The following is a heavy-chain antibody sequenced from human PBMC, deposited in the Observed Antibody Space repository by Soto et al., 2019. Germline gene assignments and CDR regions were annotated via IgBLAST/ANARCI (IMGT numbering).Heavy chain of an antibody. D-gene: IGHD6-13*01. V-gene: IGHV3-23*01. Sequence: PGGSLRLSCEASGFTLSNHSMRWVRQAPGQGLEWVSAVNGGGDSTFSTGCVKGRFTNSADNLKSTVYLQMNSLTAAYTAVYYCARAPLVDVAAGPPVIQSEFDFWGQGTRVTVSS. CDR3: ARAPLVDVAAGPPVIQSEFDF. CDR1: GFTLSNHS. CDR2: VNGGGDST. J-gene: IGHJ5*01.